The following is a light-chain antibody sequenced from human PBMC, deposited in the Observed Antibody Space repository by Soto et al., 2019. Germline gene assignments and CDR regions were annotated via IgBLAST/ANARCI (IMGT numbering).Light chain of an antibody. CDR2: EGS. V-gene: IGKV1-5*03. CDR1: QSINTW. J-gene: IGKJ1*01. Sequence: DIQMTQSPSTLSASIGDRITITCRASQSINTWLAWYQQKPGEAPKLLIYEGSTLERGVTSRFSCSVSGTESPLTISRPEPDDFGMYYSQHYKPYSRTFGQGTKGEV. CDR3: QHYKPYSRT.